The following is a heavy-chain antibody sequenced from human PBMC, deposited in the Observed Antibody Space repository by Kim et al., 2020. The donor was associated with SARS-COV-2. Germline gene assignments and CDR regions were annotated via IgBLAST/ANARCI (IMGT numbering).Heavy chain of an antibody. J-gene: IGHJ4*02. D-gene: IGHD3-22*01. V-gene: IGHV1-2*02. Sequence: YAQKFQGRVTMTRDTSISTAYMDLSRLRSDDTAVYYCARLDYYDSSVVDYWGQGTLVTVSS. CDR3: ARLDYYDSSVVDY.